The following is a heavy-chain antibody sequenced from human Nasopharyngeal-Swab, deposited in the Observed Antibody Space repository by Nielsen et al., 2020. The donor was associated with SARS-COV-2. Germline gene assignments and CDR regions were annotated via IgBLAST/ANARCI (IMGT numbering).Heavy chain of an antibody. J-gene: IGHJ4*02. Sequence: ASVKVSCKASGYTFTSYGISWVRQAPGQGLEWMGWISAYNGNTNYAQKLQGRVTMTTDTSTSTACMELRSLRSDDTAVYYCARDGGWGCSGGSCYSHFDYWGQGTLVTVSS. V-gene: IGHV1-18*01. CDR1: GYTFTSYG. CDR3: ARDGGWGCSGGSCYSHFDY. D-gene: IGHD2-15*01. CDR2: ISAYNGNT.